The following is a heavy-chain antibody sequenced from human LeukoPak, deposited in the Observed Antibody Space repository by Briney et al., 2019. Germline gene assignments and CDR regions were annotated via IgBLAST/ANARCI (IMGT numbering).Heavy chain of an antibody. CDR3: ARAPYYYGSGRKVRYYFDY. CDR1: GGSISSYY. CDR2: IYYSGST. J-gene: IGHJ4*02. Sequence: SETLSLTCTVSGGSISSYYWSWIRQPPGKGLEWIGYIYYSGSTNYNPSLKSRVTISVDTSKNQFSLKLSSVTAADTAVYYCARAPYYYGSGRKVRYYFDYWGQGTLVTVSS. V-gene: IGHV4-59*01. D-gene: IGHD3-10*01.